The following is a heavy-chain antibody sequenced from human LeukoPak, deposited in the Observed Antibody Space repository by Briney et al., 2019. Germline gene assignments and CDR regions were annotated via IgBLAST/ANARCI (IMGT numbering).Heavy chain of an antibody. D-gene: IGHD2-2*01. Sequence: GGSLRLSCAASGFTFSSYGMHWVRQAPGKGLEWVAFIRYDGSNKYYADSVKGRFTISRDNAKNSLYLQMNSLRAEDTAVYYCARPRYCSSISCYFHAFDVWGQGTMVTVSS. CDR3: ARPRYCSSISCYFHAFDV. V-gene: IGHV3-30*02. CDR2: IRYDGSNK. CDR1: GFTFSSYG. J-gene: IGHJ3*01.